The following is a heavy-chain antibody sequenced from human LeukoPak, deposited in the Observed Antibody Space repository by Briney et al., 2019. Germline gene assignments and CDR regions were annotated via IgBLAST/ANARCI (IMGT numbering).Heavy chain of an antibody. Sequence: PSETLSLTCTVSGGSISSYYWSWIRQPPGKGLEWIRYIYYSGSTNYNPSLKSRVTISVDTSKNQFSLKLSSVTAADTAVYYCAVGVDIGPVGVCYFDYWGQGTLVTVSS. D-gene: IGHD5-12*01. CDR2: IYYSGST. CDR1: GGSISSYY. J-gene: IGHJ4*02. CDR3: AVGVDIGPVGVCYFDY. V-gene: IGHV4-59*08.